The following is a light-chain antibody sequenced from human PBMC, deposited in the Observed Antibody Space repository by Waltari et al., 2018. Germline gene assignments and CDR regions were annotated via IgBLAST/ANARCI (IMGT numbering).Light chain of an antibody. Sequence: DIVMTQSPLSLPVTPGEPASISCRSSQSLLHSNGYNYLDWYLQKQGQSPQLMIYLGSNRASGVPDRFSGSGSGTDFTLKISRVEAEDVGVYYCMQALQILFTFGPGTKVDIK. J-gene: IGKJ3*01. V-gene: IGKV2-28*01. CDR2: LGS. CDR3: MQALQILFT. CDR1: QSLLHSNGYNY.